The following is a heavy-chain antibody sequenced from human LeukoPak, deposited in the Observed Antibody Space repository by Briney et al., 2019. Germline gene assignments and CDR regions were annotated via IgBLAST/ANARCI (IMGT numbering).Heavy chain of an antibody. J-gene: IGHJ4*02. D-gene: IGHD6-19*01. CDR1: GGSISSYY. CDR2: IYYSGST. CDR3: ARGESGWYGTTFDY. Sequence: SSETLSLTCSVTGGSISSYYWSWIRQPPGKGLEWIGYIYYSGSTSYNPSLKSRVTISVDTSKNQFSLKVSSVTAADTAVYYCARGESGWYGTTFDYWGQGTLVTVSS. V-gene: IGHV4-59*01.